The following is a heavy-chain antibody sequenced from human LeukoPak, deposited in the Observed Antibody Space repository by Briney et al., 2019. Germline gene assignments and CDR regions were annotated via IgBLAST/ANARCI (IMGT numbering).Heavy chain of an antibody. CDR3: ARITVTGSTSPYWGGFDY. J-gene: IGHJ4*02. D-gene: IGHD2-2*01. CDR2: INPSGGST. CDR1: GYTFTSYY. Sequence: ASVKVSCKASGYTFTSYYMHWVRQAPGQGLEWMGIINPSGGSTSYAQKFQGRVTMTRDMSTSTVYMELSSLRSEDTAVYYCARITVTGSTSPYWGGFDYWGRGTLVTVSS. V-gene: IGHV1-46*01.